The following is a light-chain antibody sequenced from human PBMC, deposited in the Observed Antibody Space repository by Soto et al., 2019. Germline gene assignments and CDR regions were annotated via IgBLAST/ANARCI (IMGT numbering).Light chain of an antibody. J-gene: IGKJ1*01. CDR3: QQNYAYPWT. Sequence: DIQMTQSPSALSASVGDRVTITCRASQYISSYLNWYQQKPGKAPNVLIYAASRLQSGVPSRFSGRGSGTDFTLTITSLQPEDFGSYFCQQNYAYPWTFGQGTGVDIK. CDR2: AAS. V-gene: IGKV1-39*01. CDR1: QYISSY.